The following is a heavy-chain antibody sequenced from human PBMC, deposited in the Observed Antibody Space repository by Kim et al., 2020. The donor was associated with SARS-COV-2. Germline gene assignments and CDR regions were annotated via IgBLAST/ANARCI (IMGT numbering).Heavy chain of an antibody. J-gene: IGHJ2*01. Sequence: SETLSLTCTVSGGSISSSSYYWGWIRQPPGKGLEWIGSIYYSGSTYYNPSLKSRVTISVDTSKNQFSLKLSSVTAADTAVYYCARQDIVVVTAYWYFDLWGRGTLVTVSS. CDR3: ARQDIVVVTAYWYFDL. V-gene: IGHV4-39*07. D-gene: IGHD2-21*02. CDR1: GGSISSSSYY. CDR2: IYYSGST.